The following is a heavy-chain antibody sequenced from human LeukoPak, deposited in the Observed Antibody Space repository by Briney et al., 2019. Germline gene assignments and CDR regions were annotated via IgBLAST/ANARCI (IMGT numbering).Heavy chain of an antibody. CDR3: ASGGIAVAASYYYYGMDV. CDR1: GGTFSSYA. D-gene: IGHD6-19*01. CDR2: IIPIFGTA. J-gene: IGHJ6*04. V-gene: IGHV1-69*01. Sequence: GASVKVSCKASGGTFSSYAISWVRQAPGQGLEWMGGIIPIFGTANYARKFQGRVTITADESTSTAYMELSSLRSEDTAVYYCASGGIAVAASYYYYGMDVWGKGTTVTVSS.